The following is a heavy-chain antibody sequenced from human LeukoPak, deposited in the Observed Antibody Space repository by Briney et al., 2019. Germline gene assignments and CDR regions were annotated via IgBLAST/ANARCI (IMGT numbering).Heavy chain of an antibody. D-gene: IGHD1-26*01. V-gene: IGHV1-46*01. Sequence: GASVKVSCKASGYTFTSYYMHWVRQAPGQGLEWMGIINPRAGSTSYAQKFQGRVTMTRDMSTSTVYMELSSLRSEDTAVYYCARATATGATKAFDYWGQGTLVTVSS. J-gene: IGHJ4*02. CDR1: GYTFTSYY. CDR3: ARATATGATKAFDY. CDR2: INPRAGST.